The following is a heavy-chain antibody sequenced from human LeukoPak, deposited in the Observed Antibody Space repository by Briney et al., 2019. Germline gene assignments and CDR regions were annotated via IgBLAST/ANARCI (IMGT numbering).Heavy chain of an antibody. CDR1: GSTFSAYS. Sequence: GGSLRLSCAASGSTFSAYSMNWVRQAPGKGLEWVSYISSSGSPIYYADSVKGRFTISRDNAKNSLYLQMNSLRDEDTAVYFCARDHIVATPFDYWGQGTLVTVSS. CDR2: ISSSGSPI. CDR3: ARDHIVATPFDY. V-gene: IGHV3-48*02. J-gene: IGHJ4*02. D-gene: IGHD5-12*01.